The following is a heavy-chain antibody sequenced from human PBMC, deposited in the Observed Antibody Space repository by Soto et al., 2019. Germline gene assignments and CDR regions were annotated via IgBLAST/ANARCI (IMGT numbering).Heavy chain of an antibody. CDR2: ITGSGGTT. Sequence: GGSLRLSCAASGFTFSSYAMSWVRQAPGKGLEWVSVITGSGGTTYYADSVKGRFTISRDNSKNTLYLQMSSLGAEDTAIYYCAKGSTTVTTRWFDPWGQGTLVTVSS. CDR1: GFTFSSYA. J-gene: IGHJ5*02. V-gene: IGHV3-23*01. CDR3: AKGSTTVTTRWFDP. D-gene: IGHD4-17*01.